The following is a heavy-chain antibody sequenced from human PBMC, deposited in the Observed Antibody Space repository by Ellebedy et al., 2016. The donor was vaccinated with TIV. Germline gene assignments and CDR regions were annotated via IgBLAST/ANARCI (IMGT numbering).Heavy chain of an antibody. CDR1: GASILDNIYY. J-gene: IGHJ4*02. CDR2: ISNSGST. Sequence: MPSETLSLTCTVSGASILDNIYYRGWIRQPPGKGLEWIGSISNSGSTYFNPSLQSRVTFSIDTSESQFSLKVTSVSAADTAVYYCARDVTGFSGSFDSWGQGMLVTVSS. D-gene: IGHD3-10*01. V-gene: IGHV4-39*07. CDR3: ARDVTGFSGSFDS.